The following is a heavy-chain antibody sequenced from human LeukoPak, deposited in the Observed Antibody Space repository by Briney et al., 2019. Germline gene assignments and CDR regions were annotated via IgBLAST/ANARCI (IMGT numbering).Heavy chain of an antibody. J-gene: IGHJ4*02. D-gene: IGHD1-26*01. CDR3: ARGPDVIGSYGWSSAFDY. Sequence: SETLSLTCTVSGGSISSGTYYWSWIRQPPGKGLEWIGYIYYSGSTYYNPSLKSRVTISVDTSKNQFSLKLSSVTAADTAVYYCARGPDVIGSYGWSSAFDYWGQGTLVTVSS. CDR2: IYYSGST. V-gene: IGHV4-30-4*08. CDR1: GGSISSGTYY.